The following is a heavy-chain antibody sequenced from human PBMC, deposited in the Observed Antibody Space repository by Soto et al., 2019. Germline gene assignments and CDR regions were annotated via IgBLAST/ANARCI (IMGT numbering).Heavy chain of an antibody. CDR3: AKDHLGGAMAVPFFDS. CDR1: GFNFDDYA. V-gene: IGHV3-9*01. J-gene: IGHJ4*01. CDR2: ITWNSGNI. D-gene: IGHD3-16*01. Sequence: GGSLRLSCAASGFNFDDYAMHWVRQAPGKGLEWVAGITWNSGNIAYADSVKGRFTISRDNAKNSLYLQMNSLRPEDTAFYFCAKDHLGGAMAVPFFDSRGHGALVTVYS.